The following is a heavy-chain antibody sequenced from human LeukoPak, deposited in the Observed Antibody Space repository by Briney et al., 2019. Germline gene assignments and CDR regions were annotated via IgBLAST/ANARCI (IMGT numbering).Heavy chain of an antibody. J-gene: IGHJ5*02. CDR2: IYSGGNT. CDR3: VRLMGSGWFDP. Sequence: GGSLRLSCAASGFTVRSSPINWVRQAPGRGLEWVSVIYSGGNTFYADSVKGRFTISRHNSENTLYLQMNSLSADDTAVYYCVRLMGSGWFDPWGQGTLVTVFS. D-gene: IGHD1-26*01. V-gene: IGHV3-53*04. CDR1: GFTVRSSP.